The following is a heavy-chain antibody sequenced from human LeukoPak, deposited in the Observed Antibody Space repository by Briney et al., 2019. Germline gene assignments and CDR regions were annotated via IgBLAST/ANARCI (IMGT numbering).Heavy chain of an antibody. V-gene: IGHV2-5*02. CDR1: GCSRSTSGVG. D-gene: IGHD3-10*02. J-gene: IGHJ3*02. CDR3: AHSNGYYYARGDAFDI. Sequence: SGPTQVNAARTRTLASGVAGCSRSTSGVGVGWIRQPPGKALEWLALIYWDDDKRYSPSLKSRLTITKDTSKNQVVLTMTNMDPVDTATYYCAHSNGYYYARGDAFDIWGQGTMVTVSS. CDR2: IYWDDDK.